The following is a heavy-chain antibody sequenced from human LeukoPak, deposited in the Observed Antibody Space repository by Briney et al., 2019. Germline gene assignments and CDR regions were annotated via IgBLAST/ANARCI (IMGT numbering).Heavy chain of an antibody. D-gene: IGHD6-19*01. J-gene: IGHJ4*02. CDR3: ASEDRAVAGTRGLDY. CDR1: GGSISSGSYY. V-gene: IGHV4-61*02. CDR2: IYTSGST. Sequence: SETLSLTCTVSGGSISSGSYYWSWIRQPAGKGLEWIGRIYTSGSTNYNPSLKSRVTISVDTSKNQFSLKLSSVTAADTAVYYCASEDRAVAGTRGLDYWGQGTLVTVSS.